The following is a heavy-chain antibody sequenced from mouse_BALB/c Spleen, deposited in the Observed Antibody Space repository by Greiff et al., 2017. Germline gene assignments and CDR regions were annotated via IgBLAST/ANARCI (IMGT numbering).Heavy chain of an antibody. Sequence: QVQLKQPGAELVKPGASVKLSCKASGYTFTSYWMHWVKQRPGQGLEWIGEIDPSDSYTNYNQKFKGKATLTADKSSNTAYMQLSSLTSEDSAVYFCARGGYYGNYKGVFDYWGQGTTLTVSS. V-gene: IGHV1-69*02. J-gene: IGHJ2*01. CDR3: ARGGYYGNYKGVFDY. CDR2: IDPSDSYT. D-gene: IGHD2-1*01. CDR1: GYTFTSYW.